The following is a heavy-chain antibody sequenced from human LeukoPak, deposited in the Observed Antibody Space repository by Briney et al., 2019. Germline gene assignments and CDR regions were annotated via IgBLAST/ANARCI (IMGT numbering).Heavy chain of an antibody. D-gene: IGHD3-22*01. Sequence: SVKVSCKASGGTFSSYAISWVRQAPGQGLEWMRRIIPILGIANYAQKFQGRVTITADKSTSTAYMELSSLRSEDTAVYYCARELGRGYNKTYYFDYWGQGTLVTVSS. J-gene: IGHJ4*02. CDR1: GGTFSSYA. V-gene: IGHV1-69*04. CDR3: ARELGRGYNKTYYFDY. CDR2: IIPILGIA.